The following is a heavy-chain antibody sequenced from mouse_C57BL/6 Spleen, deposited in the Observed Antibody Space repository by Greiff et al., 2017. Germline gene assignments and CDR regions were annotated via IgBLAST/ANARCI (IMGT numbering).Heavy chain of an antibody. J-gene: IGHJ3*01. CDR2: IWSGGST. CDR1: GFSLTSYG. D-gene: IGHD2-4*01. Sequence: QVQLKESGPGLVQPSQSLSITCTVSGFSLTSYGVHWVRQSPGKGLEWLGVIWSGGSTDYNAAFISRLSISKDNSKSQVFFKMNSLQADDTAIYYCARGSYDYDWFAYWGQGTLVTVSA. V-gene: IGHV2-2*01. CDR3: ARGSYDYDWFAY.